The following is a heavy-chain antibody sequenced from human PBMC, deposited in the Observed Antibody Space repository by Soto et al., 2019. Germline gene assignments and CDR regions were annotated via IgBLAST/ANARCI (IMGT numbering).Heavy chain of an antibody. CDR3: ARVGGGGDYIWAMDV. CDR2: ISAYNGNT. V-gene: IGHV1-18*04. J-gene: IGHJ6*02. Sequence: QVQLVQSGAEVKKPGASVKVSCKASGYTFTSHGIRWVRQAPGQGLEWMGWISAYNGNTNYAQKLQGRVTMTTDTSASRAYLGLRSLRSDDTAVYDCARVGGGGDYIWAMDVWGQGTTVTVCS. CDR1: GYTFTSHG. D-gene: IGHD4-17*01.